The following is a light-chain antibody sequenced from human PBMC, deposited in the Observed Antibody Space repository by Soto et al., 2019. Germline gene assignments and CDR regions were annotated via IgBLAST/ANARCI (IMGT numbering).Light chain of an antibody. CDR1: SNVVGSYNL. CDR2: GGS. J-gene: IGLJ1*01. Sequence: QSALAQPASVSGSPGQSIAISCAGTSNVVGSYNLVSWYQHHPGKAPKLMIYGGSKRPSGVSDRFSGSKSGNTASLTISGSQAEDEAHYYCCSFAGNSHYVYGTGTKVTVL. V-gene: IGLV2-23*01. CDR3: CSFAGNSHYV.